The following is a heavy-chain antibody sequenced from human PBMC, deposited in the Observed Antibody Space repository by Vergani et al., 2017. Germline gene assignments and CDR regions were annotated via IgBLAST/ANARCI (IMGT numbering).Heavy chain of an antibody. V-gene: IGHV1-46*03. CDR3: ARGDYGILTGYRY. CDR2: INPSGGHT. D-gene: IGHD3-9*01. J-gene: IGHJ4*02. Sequence: QVQLVQSGAEVKKPGSSVKVSCKASGGTFSNYYMHWVRQAPGQGLEWMGIINPSGGHTNYGQKFQGRVTMTRDTSTSTVYMELSSLRSEDTAIYYCARGDYGILTGYRYWGQGTLVTVSA. CDR1: GGTFSNYY.